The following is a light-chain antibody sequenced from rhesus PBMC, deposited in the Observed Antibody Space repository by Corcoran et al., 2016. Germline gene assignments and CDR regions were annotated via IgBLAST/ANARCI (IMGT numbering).Light chain of an antibody. CDR1: QGISSY. CDR3: QQYSSSPRT. CDR2: AAT. J-gene: IGKJ1*01. Sequence: DIQMTQSPSSLSASVGDTVTITCRASQGISSYLNWFQQKPGKAPKLLIYAATTLQSGVPSRFSGSGSGTDFTLTISSLQPEDFATYYCQQYSSSPRTFGQGTKVEIK. V-gene: IGKV1-28*02.